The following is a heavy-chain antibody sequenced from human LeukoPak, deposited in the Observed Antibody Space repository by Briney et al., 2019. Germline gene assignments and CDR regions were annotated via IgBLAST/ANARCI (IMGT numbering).Heavy chain of an antibody. CDR1: GYTFTSYG. CDR3: ARDRGGSYFDY. V-gene: IGHV1-18*01. CDR2: ISAYNGNT. D-gene: IGHD1-26*01. J-gene: IGHJ4*02. Sequence: ASVKVSCKASGYTFTSYGISWVRQAPGQGLEWMGWISAYNGNTNYAQKFQGWVTMTRDTSISTAYMELSRLRSDDTAVYYCARDRGGSYFDYWGQGTLVTVSS.